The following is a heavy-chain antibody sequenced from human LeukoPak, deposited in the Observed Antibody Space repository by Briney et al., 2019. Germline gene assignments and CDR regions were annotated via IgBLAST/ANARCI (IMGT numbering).Heavy chain of an antibody. Sequence: PGGSLRLAWVASGFTFSSYALHWLRQAPGKGLEWVAVISADGTEKYYADSVKGRFTMSRDNSKNTLYLQMNSLRTEDTAVYYCARDAPYSGGCCAFDIWGQGTMVTVSS. CDR2: ISADGTEK. V-gene: IGHV3-30-3*01. CDR3: ARDAPYSGGCCAFDI. J-gene: IGHJ3*02. CDR1: GFTFSSYA. D-gene: IGHD6-19*01.